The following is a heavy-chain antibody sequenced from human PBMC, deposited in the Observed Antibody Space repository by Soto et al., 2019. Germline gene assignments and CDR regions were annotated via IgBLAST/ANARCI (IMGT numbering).Heavy chain of an antibody. CDR2: ISRSGGTI. V-gene: IGHV3-11*01. D-gene: IGHD6-19*01. Sequence: GGSLRLSCAASGFAFSDSYMNWIRQAPGKGLEWVSYISRSGGTIYYADSVKGRFTISRDNAKNSLYLQMNSLRAEDTAFYYCARGYSSGFDYWGQGTLVTVSS. J-gene: IGHJ4*02. CDR1: GFAFSDSY. CDR3: ARGYSSGFDY.